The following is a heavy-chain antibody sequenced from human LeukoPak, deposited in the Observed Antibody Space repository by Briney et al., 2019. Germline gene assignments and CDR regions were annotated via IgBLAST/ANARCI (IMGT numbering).Heavy chain of an antibody. J-gene: IGHJ4*02. CDR2: ISYDGSNK. CDR3: ARDYGYSWNNDY. CDR1: GFTFSSYA. V-gene: IGHV3-30-3*01. Sequence: GGSLRLSCAASGFTFSSYAMHWVRQAPGKGLEWVAVISYDGSNKYYADSVKGRFTISRDNSKNTLYLQMNSVRAEDTAVYYCARDYGYSWNNDYWGQGDLVTVSS. D-gene: IGHD1-20*01.